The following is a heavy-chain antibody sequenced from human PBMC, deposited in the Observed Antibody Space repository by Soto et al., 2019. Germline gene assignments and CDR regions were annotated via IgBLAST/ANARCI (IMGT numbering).Heavy chain of an antibody. V-gene: IGHV3-30-3*01. D-gene: IGHD1-26*01. Sequence: QVQLVESGGGVVQRGRSLRLSCAASGFTFSSYAMHWVRQAPGKGLEWVAVISYYGSNKYYADSVKGRFTISRDNSKNTLYLQMNSLRAEDTAVYYCAKVGATNDYWGQGTLVTVSS. CDR3: AKVGATNDY. J-gene: IGHJ4*02. CDR1: GFTFSSYA. CDR2: ISYYGSNK.